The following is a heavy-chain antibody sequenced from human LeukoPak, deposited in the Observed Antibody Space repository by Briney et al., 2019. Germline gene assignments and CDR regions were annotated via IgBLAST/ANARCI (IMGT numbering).Heavy chain of an antibody. CDR3: ARGGSLDV. J-gene: IGHJ6*02. Sequence: GGSLRLSCAASGFTFSSYWMSWVRQAPGKGLEWVANIKPDGSEKYYVDSVKGRFTISRDSARNSLCLQMNSLRVEDTAVYFCARGGSLDVWGQGTTVTVSS. CDR1: GFTFSSYW. CDR2: IKPDGSEK. V-gene: IGHV3-7*01.